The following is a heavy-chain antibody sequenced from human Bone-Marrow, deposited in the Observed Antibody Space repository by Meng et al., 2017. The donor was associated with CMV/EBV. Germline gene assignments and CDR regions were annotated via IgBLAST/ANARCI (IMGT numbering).Heavy chain of an antibody. J-gene: IGHJ3*02. V-gene: IGHV1-69*05. CDR2: IIPIFGTA. Sequence: SVKVSCKASGGTFRDYGINWVRQAPGEGLEWMGGIIPIFGTANYARKFQGRVTIITDESKTTAYMELSSLGFDDTAVYYCARGPQVEAFHIWGQGTRVTVSS. CDR3: ARGPQVEAFHI. CDR1: GGTFRDYG. D-gene: IGHD1-14*01.